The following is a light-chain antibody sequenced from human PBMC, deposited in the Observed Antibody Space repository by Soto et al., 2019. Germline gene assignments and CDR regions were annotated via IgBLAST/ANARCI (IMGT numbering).Light chain of an antibody. CDR2: DVS. J-gene: IGLJ1*01. V-gene: IGLV2-14*01. CDR3: CSYTTSNTRQIV. Sequence: HSALTQPASVSGSPGQSITISCTGTSSDVGGYNYVSWYQQHPGKAPKFMIYDVSNRPSGVSNRFSGSKSGNTASLTISGLXXXXXXDYYCCSYTTSNTRQIVFGTGTKVTVL. CDR1: SSDVGGYNY.